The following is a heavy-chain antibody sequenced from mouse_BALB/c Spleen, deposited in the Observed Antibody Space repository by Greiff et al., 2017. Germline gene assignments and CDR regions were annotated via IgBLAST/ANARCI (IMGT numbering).Heavy chain of an antibody. CDR2: ISSGGSYT. V-gene: IGHV5-9-4*01. CDR3: ARDRDGSSYDYAMDY. J-gene: IGHJ4*01. CDR1: GFTFSSYA. Sequence: DVMLVESGGGLVKPGGSLKLSCAASGFTFSSYAMSWVRQSPEKRLEWVAEISSGGSYTYYPDTVTGRFTISRDNAKNTLYLEMSSLRSEDTAMYYCARDRDGSSYDYAMDYWGQGTSVTVSS. D-gene: IGHD1-1*01.